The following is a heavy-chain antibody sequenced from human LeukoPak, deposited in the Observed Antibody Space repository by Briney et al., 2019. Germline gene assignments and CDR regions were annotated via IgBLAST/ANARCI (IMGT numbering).Heavy chain of an antibody. V-gene: IGHV3-7*01. CDR2: INQDGSVR. Sequence: PGGSLRLSCAASGFTFNTYWMIWVRQAPGKGLDWVANINQDGSVRYYVASVKGRFTISRDNAKNSLYLQMNSLRAEDTAVYYCARGLWFADRTFDFWGQGTLVTVSS. CDR1: GFTFNTYW. D-gene: IGHD3-10*01. J-gene: IGHJ4*02. CDR3: ARGLWFADRTFDF.